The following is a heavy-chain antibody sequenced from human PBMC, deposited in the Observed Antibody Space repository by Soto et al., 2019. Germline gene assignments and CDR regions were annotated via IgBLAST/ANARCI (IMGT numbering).Heavy chain of an antibody. Sequence: QVQLVESGGGVVQPGRSLRLSCAASGFTFSSYAMHWVRQAPGKGLEWVAVISYDGSNKYYADSVKGRFTISRDNSKNTLYLQMNSLRAEDTAVYYCASAIVEESYYYAGMDVWGQGTTVTVSS. V-gene: IGHV3-30-3*01. CDR2: ISYDGSNK. D-gene: IGHD1-26*01. CDR3: ASAIVEESYYYAGMDV. CDR1: GFTFSSYA. J-gene: IGHJ6*02.